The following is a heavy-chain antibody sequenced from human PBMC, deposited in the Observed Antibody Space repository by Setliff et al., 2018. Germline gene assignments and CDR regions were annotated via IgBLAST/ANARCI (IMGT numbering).Heavy chain of an antibody. V-gene: IGHV3-21*01. D-gene: IGHD3-22*01. Sequence: GGSLRLSCAASGFTFSTYSFHWVRQAPGKGLDWVSSISPNSIYIYYADSVKGRFTISRDNAKNSLYLQMNSLGAEDTAVYYCARAPRYFDSTGSYFDGWGQGTLVTVSS. CDR3: ARAPRYFDSTGSYFDG. CDR1: GFTFSTYS. J-gene: IGHJ4*02. CDR2: ISPNSIYI.